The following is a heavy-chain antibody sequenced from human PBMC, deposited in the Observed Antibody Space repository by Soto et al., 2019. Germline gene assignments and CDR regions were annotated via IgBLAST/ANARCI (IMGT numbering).Heavy chain of an antibody. D-gene: IGHD1-1*01. CDR1: GGSINNYY. Sequence: SETLSLTCTVSGGSINNYYWTWIRQPPGKGLEWIGYVYHTGSTNYNPSLKGRVTISIDTSKNQFSLKLSAVTAADTAVYYCARRTDTPTWLDPWGQGTRETGSA. J-gene: IGHJ5*02. V-gene: IGHV4-59*01. CDR2: VYHTGST. CDR3: ARRTDTPTWLDP.